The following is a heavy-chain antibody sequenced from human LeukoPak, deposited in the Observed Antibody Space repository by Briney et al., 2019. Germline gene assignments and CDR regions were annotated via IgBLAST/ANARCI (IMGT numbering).Heavy chain of an antibody. CDR2: IYYSGST. Sequence: PSQTLSLTCTVSGGSISSGGYYWSWIRQHPGKGLEWIGYIYYSGSTYYNPSLKSRVTISVDTSKNQFSLKLSSVTAADTAVYYCARANYFDWFRFDYWGQGTLVTVSS. CDR3: ARANYFDWFRFDY. V-gene: IGHV4-31*03. J-gene: IGHJ4*02. CDR1: GGSISSGGYY. D-gene: IGHD3-9*01.